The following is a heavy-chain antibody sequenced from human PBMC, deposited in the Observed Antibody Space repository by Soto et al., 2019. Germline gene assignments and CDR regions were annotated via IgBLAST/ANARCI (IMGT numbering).Heavy chain of an antibody. D-gene: IGHD1-7*01. Sequence: PSETLPLTCNVSGGSISNYYWNWIRQPPGKGLEWIGYIYYSGSTYYNPSLKSRVTISVDTSKNQFSLKLSSVTAADTAVYYSACCEHCNYDYRYRLDV. V-gene: IGHV4-59*06. CDR2: IYYSGST. J-gene: IGHJ6*01. CDR1: GGSISNYY. CDR3: ACCEHCNYDYRYRLDV.